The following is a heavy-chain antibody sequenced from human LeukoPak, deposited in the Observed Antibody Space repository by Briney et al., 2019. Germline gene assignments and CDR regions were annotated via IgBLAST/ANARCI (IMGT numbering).Heavy chain of an antibody. CDR2: MSFDGSNK. CDR1: GFTFSNYD. V-gene: IGHV3-30*18. D-gene: IGHD3-10*01. CDR3: AKRGGQGSGNLYYGMDV. Sequence: GRSLRLSCAASGFTFSNYDMDWVRQAPGKGLEWVAVMSFDGSNKHYADSVKGRFTISRDHSKSALYLQMNSLRAEDTAVYFCAKRGGQGSGNLYYGMDVWGQGTTVTVSS. J-gene: IGHJ6*02.